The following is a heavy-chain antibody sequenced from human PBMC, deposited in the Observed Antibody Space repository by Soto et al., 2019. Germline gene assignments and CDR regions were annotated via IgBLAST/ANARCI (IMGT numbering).Heavy chain of an antibody. D-gene: IGHD5-18*01. V-gene: IGHV2-70*01. Sequence: VAGPTLANHTPTLTLTCTFSRFALSTTGMCVSWIRQPPGKALEWLALIDWADDKYYSTSVKTRLTISKDTSKNQVVLTMTNVEPVDTATYCCSRAVGGFTHGYPDYWGQGTLVTVSS. CDR3: SRAVGGFTHGYPDY. CDR1: RFALSTTGMC. J-gene: IGHJ4*02. CDR2: IDWADDK.